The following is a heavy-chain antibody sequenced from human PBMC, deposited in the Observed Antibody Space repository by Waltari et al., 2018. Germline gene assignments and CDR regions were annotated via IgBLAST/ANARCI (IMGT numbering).Heavy chain of an antibody. CDR3: ARDHQDSSGYYYGSDY. J-gene: IGHJ4*02. V-gene: IGHV1-46*01. CDR1: GYTFTSYY. CDR2: INPSGGST. Sequence: QVQLVQSGAEVKKPGASVKVSCKASGYTFTSYYMHWVRQAPGQGLEWMGIINPSGGSTSYAQKFQGRVTMTRDTSTSTVYMELSSLRSEDTAVYYCARDHQDSSGYYYGSDYWGQGTLVTVSS. D-gene: IGHD3-22*01.